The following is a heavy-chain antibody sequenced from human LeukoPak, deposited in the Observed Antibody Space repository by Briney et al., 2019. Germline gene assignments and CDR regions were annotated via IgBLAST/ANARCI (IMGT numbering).Heavy chain of an antibody. CDR1: GFTFDDYA. D-gene: IGHD7-27*01. CDR3: AKDKGPNWGSHGDAFDI. Sequence: GRSLRLSCAASGFTFDDYAMHWVRQAPGKGLEWVSGISWNSGSIGYADSVKGRFTISRDNAENSLYLQMNSLRAEDTALYYCAKDKGPNWGSHGDAFDIWGQGTMVTVSS. J-gene: IGHJ3*02. V-gene: IGHV3-9*01. CDR2: ISWNSGSI.